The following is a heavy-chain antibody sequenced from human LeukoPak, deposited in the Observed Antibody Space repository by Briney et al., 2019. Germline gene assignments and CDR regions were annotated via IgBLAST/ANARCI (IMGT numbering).Heavy chain of an antibody. CDR1: GFTFSSYA. V-gene: IGHV3-23*01. Sequence: GGSLRLSCAASGFTFSSYAMSWVSHAPGKGLEWVSGISGSGGSTYYADSMKGRFTISRGNSKNTLYLQMDSLRGEDTAVYYCAKDSVVRVMGFDYWGQGTLVTVSS. D-gene: IGHD3-16*01. CDR2: ISGSGGST. CDR3: AKDSVVRVMGFDY. J-gene: IGHJ4*02.